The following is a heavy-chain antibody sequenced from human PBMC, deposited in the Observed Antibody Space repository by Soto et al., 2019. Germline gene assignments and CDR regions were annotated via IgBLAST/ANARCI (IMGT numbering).Heavy chain of an antibody. CDR1: GFTFRSYG. Sequence: QVKLVESGGRVVQPGKSLRLSCATFGFTFRSYGMHWVRQAPGKGLEWVAVIKSDGTSADYVDSVKGRFFISRDNSKKTVYLQMSNLRPEDTAVYYCAKPPSSLEWPPFDPWGQGTLVTVSP. V-gene: IGHV3-33*06. D-gene: IGHD3-3*01. CDR2: IKSDGTSA. J-gene: IGHJ5*02. CDR3: AKPPSSLEWPPFDP.